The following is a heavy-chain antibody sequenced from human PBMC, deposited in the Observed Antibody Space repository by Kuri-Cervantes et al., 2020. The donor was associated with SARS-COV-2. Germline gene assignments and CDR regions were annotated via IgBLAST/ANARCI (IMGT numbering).Heavy chain of an antibody. V-gene: IGHV3-21*01. CDR1: GFTFSESY. CDR2: ISSSSSYI. Sequence: GESLKISCEASGFTFSESYMSWVRQAPGKGLEWVSSISSSSSYIYYADSVKGRFTISRDNAKNSLYLQMNSLRAEDTAVYYCARVRNDYYYYYYMDVWGKGTTVTVSS. CDR3: ARVRNDYYYYYYMDV. J-gene: IGHJ6*03.